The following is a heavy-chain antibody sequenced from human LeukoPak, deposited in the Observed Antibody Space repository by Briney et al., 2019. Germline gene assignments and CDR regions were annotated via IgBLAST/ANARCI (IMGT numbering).Heavy chain of an antibody. CDR2: ISGNDYRT. Sequence: PGGSLRLSCAASGFTFRSFAMSWVRQAPGKGLEWVSSISGNDYRTFYADSVKGRFTISRDNSKNTLYLQINSLRAEDTAVYFCAKGSAVADIYFDYWGQGTLVTVSS. CDR1: GFTFRSFA. V-gene: IGHV3-23*01. CDR3: AKGSAVADIYFDY. D-gene: IGHD6-19*01. J-gene: IGHJ4*02.